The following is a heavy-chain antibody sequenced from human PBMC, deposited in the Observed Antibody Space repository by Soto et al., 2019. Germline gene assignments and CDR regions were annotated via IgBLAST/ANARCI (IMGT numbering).Heavy chain of an antibody. CDR2: ISGSGGST. J-gene: IGHJ6*03. CDR3: AKSSSPYVDYYMDV. CDR1: GFTFSSYA. Sequence: GGSLRLSCAASGFTFSSYAMSWVRQAPGKGLEWVSAISGSGGSTYYADSVKGRFTISRDNSKNTLYLQMNSLRAEDTAVYYCAKSSSPYVDYYMDVWGKGTTVTVSS. V-gene: IGHV3-23*01. D-gene: IGHD6-13*01.